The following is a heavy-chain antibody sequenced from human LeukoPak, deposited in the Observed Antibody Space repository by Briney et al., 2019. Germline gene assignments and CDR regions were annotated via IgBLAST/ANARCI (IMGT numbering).Heavy chain of an antibody. CDR1: GGSISSYY. V-gene: IGHV4-59*08. Sequence: SETLSLTCTVSGGSISSYYWSWIRQPPGKGLEWIGYIYYSGSTNYNPSLKSRVTISVDTSKNQFSLKLRSVNAADPAVYYCARHESGWSPNIDYWGQGTLVTVSS. CDR3: ARHESGWSPNIDY. J-gene: IGHJ4*02. D-gene: IGHD6-19*01. CDR2: IYYSGST.